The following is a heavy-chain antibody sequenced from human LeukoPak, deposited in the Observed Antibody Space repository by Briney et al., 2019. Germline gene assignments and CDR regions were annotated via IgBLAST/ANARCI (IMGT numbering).Heavy chain of an antibody. J-gene: IGHJ4*02. CDR3: AKGGKWDVTPFDY. CDR2: ISGGGGST. D-gene: IGHD1-26*01. CDR1: GFTFSNHW. V-gene: IGHV3-23*01. Sequence: QPGGSLRLSCAASGFTFSNHWMNWVRQAPGKGLEWVSTISGGGGSTYYADSVKGRFTISRDNSKNTLYLQVNSLRAEDTAVYYCAKGGKWDVTPFDYWGQGTLVTVSS.